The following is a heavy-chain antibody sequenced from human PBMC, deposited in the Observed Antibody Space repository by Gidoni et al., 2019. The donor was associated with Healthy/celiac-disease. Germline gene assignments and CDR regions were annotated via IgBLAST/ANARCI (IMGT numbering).Heavy chain of an antibody. CDR2: ISYDGSNK. CDR1: GFTFSSYG. D-gene: IGHD1-1*01. CDR3: TKAQFPHWKAGDFFDY. Sequence: QVQLVESGGGVVQPGRSLRLSCAASGFTFSSYGMHWVRQAPSKGLEWVAVISYDGSNKYYADSMKGRFTISRDNSKNTLYLQMNSQRAEDTAVYYCTKAQFPHWKAGDFFDYWGQGTLVTVSS. J-gene: IGHJ4*02. V-gene: IGHV3-30*18.